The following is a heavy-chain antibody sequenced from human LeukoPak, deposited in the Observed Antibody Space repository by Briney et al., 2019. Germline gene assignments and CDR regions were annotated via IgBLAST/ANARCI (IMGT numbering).Heavy chain of an antibody. D-gene: IGHD2-15*01. V-gene: IGHV1-69*06. J-gene: IGHJ3*02. CDR1: GGTFSSYA. CDR2: IIPIFGTA. Sequence: SVKVSCKASGGTFSSYAISWVRQAPGQGLEWMGGIIPIFGTANYAQKFQGRVTITADKSTSTAYMELSSLRSEDTAVYYCARVNLVVLAAIGVGHAFDIWGQGTMVTVSS. CDR3: ARVNLVVLAAIGVGHAFDI.